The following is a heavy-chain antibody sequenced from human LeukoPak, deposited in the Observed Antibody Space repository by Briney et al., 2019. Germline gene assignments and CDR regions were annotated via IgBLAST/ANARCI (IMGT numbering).Heavy chain of an antibody. J-gene: IGHJ4*02. CDR2: IRYDGSNK. V-gene: IGHV3-30*02. Sequence: GGSLRLSCAASGFSFGSYGMHWVRQAPGKGLEWVAFIRYDGSNKYYADSVKGRFTISRDNSKITLYLQMNSLRAEDTAVYYCAKGYSNYFDYWGQGTLVTVSS. CDR3: AKGYSNYFDY. CDR1: GFSFGSYG. D-gene: IGHD4-11*01.